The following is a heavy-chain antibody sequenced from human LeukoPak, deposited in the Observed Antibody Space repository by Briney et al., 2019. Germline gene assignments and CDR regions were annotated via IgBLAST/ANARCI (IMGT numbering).Heavy chain of an antibody. V-gene: IGHV4-4*02. CDR1: GASISNGNW. CDR2: VFHSGRT. CDR3: AREGSVSGDAFDI. Sequence: PSETLSLTCDVSGASISNGNWWCWVRPPPGKGLEWIGEVFHSGRTNYNPSLKNRVTMSVDKSKNHFSLKMTSMTAADTAVYYCAREGSVSGDAFDIWGQGTLVTVSS. J-gene: IGHJ3*02. D-gene: IGHD3-10*01.